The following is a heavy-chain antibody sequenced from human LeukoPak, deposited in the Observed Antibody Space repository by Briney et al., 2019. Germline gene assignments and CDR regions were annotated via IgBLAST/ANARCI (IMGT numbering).Heavy chain of an antibody. J-gene: IGHJ3*02. V-gene: IGHV4-59*08. CDR1: GGSISSYY. CDR2: IYNSRST. D-gene: IGHD3-9*01. Sequence: LETLSLTCTVSGGSISSYYWTWIRQPPGEGLEWIGYIYNSRSTNYNPSLNSRVTISVDASKNQFSLKLNSVTAADTAVYYCARRNVLTEGQAFYIWGQGTMVTVSS. CDR3: ARRNVLTEGQAFYI.